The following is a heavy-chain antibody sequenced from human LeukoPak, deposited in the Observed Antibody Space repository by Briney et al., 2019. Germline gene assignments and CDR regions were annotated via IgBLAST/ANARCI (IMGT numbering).Heavy chain of an antibody. V-gene: IGHV3-33*01. Sequence: PGGSLRLSCAASGFTFRTFGMHWVRQAPGKGLEWVAIVWYDGINKYCADYVKGRFTISRDNSKNTLYPQMNSLRAEDTAVYYCARDYYDSSGQLHAGAHAFDIWGQGTMVTVSS. CDR1: GFTFRTFG. CDR2: VWYDGINK. D-gene: IGHD3-22*01. CDR3: ARDYYDSSGQLHAGAHAFDI. J-gene: IGHJ3*02.